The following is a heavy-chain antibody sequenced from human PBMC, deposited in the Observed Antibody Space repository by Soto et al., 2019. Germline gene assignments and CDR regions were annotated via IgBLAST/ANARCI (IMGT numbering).Heavy chain of an antibody. CDR3: ARGPATVDDIVLVPVRY. Sequence: GGSLRLSCAASGFTFNSFAMQWVRQAPGKGLEWVAVISYDGNNKYYADSVKGRFTISRDNSENTLYLQMNSLRAEDTAVYYCARGPATVDDIVLVPVRYWGQGTLVTVSS. CDR1: GFTFNSFA. J-gene: IGHJ4*02. CDR2: ISYDGNNK. V-gene: IGHV3-30-3*01. D-gene: IGHD2-2*01.